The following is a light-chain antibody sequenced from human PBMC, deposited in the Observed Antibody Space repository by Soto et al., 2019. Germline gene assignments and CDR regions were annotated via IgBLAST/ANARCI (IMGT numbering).Light chain of an antibody. CDR3: QHYNSYSEA. J-gene: IGKJ1*01. CDR2: KAS. Sequence: IWMTQPPSLLSASTGDRVTMISLMSQGSSSYFAWYQQKPGKAPKLLIYKASTLKSGVPSRFSGSGSGTEFTLTISSLQPDDFATYYCQHYNSYSEAFGQGTKVDIK. CDR1: QGSSSY. V-gene: IGKV1D-8*03.